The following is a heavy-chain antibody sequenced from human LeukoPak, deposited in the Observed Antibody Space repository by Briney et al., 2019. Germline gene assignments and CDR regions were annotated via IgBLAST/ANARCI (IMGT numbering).Heavy chain of an antibody. CDR3: ARVFRITKAFDI. Sequence: KPSETLSLTCTVSGVSINSGSYKWSWIRQPPGKDLEWIGYIYHSGSTYYNPSLKSRVTISEDRSKKQFSLKLTSMTAADTAVYYCARVFRITKAFDIWGQGTMVTVS. J-gene: IGHJ3*02. V-gene: IGHV4-30-2*01. CDR1: GVSINSGSYK. CDR2: IYHSGST. D-gene: IGHD1-1*01.